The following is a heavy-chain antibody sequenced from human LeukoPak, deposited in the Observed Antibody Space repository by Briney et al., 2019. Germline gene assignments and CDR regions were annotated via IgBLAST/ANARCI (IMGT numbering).Heavy chain of an antibody. CDR3: ARVADYYVSGHFDY. CDR2: IYSGGNT. V-gene: IGHV3-53*01. CDR1: GFTVSGNY. J-gene: IGHJ4*02. D-gene: IGHD3-10*01. Sequence: GGSLRLSCAASGFTVSGNYMIWVRQTPGKRLEWVSLIYSGGNTYYADSVKGRFTISRDNSENTLYLQMNSLRTEDTAVYYCARVADYYVSGHFDYWGQGTLVTVSS.